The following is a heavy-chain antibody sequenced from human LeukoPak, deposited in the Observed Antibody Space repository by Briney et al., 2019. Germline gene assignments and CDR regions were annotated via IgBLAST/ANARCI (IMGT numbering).Heavy chain of an antibody. D-gene: IGHD3-10*01. CDR1: GYTFTGYY. Sequence: ASVKVSCKASGYTFTGYYMNWVRQAPGQGLEWMGRITPKTGGTNYAQKFQGRVTMTRDTSISTAYMELRSLRSDDTAVYYCVRDGEGVAISVNYWFDPWGQGTLVTVSS. CDR2: ITPKTGGT. J-gene: IGHJ5*02. V-gene: IGHV1-2*06. CDR3: VRDGEGVAISVNYWFDP.